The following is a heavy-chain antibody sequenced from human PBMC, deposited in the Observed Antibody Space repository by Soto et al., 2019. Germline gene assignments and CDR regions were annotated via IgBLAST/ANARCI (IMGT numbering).Heavy chain of an antibody. CDR3: ARDSSSRVGATVPFDY. D-gene: IGHD1-26*01. CDR2: ISYDVSNK. CDR1: GFTFSSYD. J-gene: IGHJ4*02. V-gene: IGHV3-30-3*01. Sequence: QVQLVESGGGVVQPGRSLRLSCAASGFTFSSYDMHWVRQAPGKGLEWVAVISYDVSNKYYADSVKGRFTISRDNSKNTRYLQMNSLRAEDTAVYYCARDSSSRVGATVPFDYWGQGTLVTVSS.